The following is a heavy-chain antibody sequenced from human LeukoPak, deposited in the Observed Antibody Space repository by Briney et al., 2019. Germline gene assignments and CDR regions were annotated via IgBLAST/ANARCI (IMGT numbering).Heavy chain of an antibody. V-gene: IGHV4-39*01. CDR2: IYYSGST. CDR1: GGSISSSSYY. CDR3: ARQGQLYSYSYNYYGMDV. Sequence: PSETLSLTCTVSGGSISSSSYYWGWIRQPPGKGLEWIGSIYYSGSTYYNPSPKSRVTISVDTSKSQFSLKLSSVTAADTAVYYCARQGQLYSYSYNYYGMDVWGRGTTVTVSS. D-gene: IGHD5-18*01. J-gene: IGHJ6*02.